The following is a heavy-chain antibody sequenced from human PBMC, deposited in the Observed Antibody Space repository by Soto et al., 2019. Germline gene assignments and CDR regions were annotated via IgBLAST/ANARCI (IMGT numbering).Heavy chain of an antibody. Sequence: GGSPRLSCSAPGFPFSNYLITWVRQAPGKGLEWVANIIKDGSEKSYVDSVKGRFTISRDNAKNSLYLEMNSLRVEDTAVYYCARDWGGLGYWGQGTLVTVSS. CDR3: ARDWGGLGY. J-gene: IGHJ4*02. D-gene: IGHD3-10*01. V-gene: IGHV3-7*03. CDR1: GFPFSNYL. CDR2: IIKDGSEK.